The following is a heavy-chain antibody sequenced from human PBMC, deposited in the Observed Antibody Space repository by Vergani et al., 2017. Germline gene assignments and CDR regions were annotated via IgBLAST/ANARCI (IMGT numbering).Heavy chain of an antibody. CDR2: INPNSGGT. CDR1: GYTFTGYY. V-gene: IGHV1-2*02. J-gene: IGHJ4*02. CDR3: ARSSRITMVRGVTDY. Sequence: QVQLVQSGAEVKKPGASVKVSCKASGYTFTGYYMNWVRQAPGQGLEWMGWINPNSGGTNYAQKFQCRVTMTRDTSISTAYMELSRLRSDDTAVYYCARSSRITMVRGVTDYWGQGTLVTVSS. D-gene: IGHD3-10*01.